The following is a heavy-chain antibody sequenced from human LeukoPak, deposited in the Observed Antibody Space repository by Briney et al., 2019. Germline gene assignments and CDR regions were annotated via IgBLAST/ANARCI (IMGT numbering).Heavy chain of an antibody. CDR3: ARYVVYGSGKYYFDY. Sequence: SETLSLTCTVSGGSVSSTTYFWSWIRQPPGKGLEWIASINYSGSTYYNPSLKSRVTISVDTSGNQFSLKLSSVTAADTAVYYCARYVVYGSGKYYFDYWGQGTLVTVSS. CDR2: INYSGST. CDR1: GGSVSSTTYF. J-gene: IGHJ4*02. D-gene: IGHD3-10*01. V-gene: IGHV4-39*01.